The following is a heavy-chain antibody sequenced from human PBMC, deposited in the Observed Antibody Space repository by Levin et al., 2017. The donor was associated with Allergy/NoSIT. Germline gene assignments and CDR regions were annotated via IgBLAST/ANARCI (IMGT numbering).Heavy chain of an antibody. D-gene: IGHD6-25*01. CDR3: ARQTLVAAASALDY. CDR2: IYYSGST. V-gene: IGHV4-39*01. CDR1: GGSISSSGYY. Sequence: SETLSLTCTVSGGSISSSGYYWGWIRQPPGKGLEWIGSIYYSGSTYYNPSLKSRVTISVDTSKNQFSLKLSSVTAADTAVYYCARQTLVAAASALDYWGQGTLVTVSS. J-gene: IGHJ4*02.